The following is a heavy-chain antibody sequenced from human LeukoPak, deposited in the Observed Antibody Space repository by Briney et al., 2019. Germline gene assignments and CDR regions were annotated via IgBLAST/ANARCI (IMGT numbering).Heavy chain of an antibody. CDR3: ARRIAAAATDDYYGMDV. Sequence: PGGSLRLSCAASGSTFSSYEMNWVRQAPGKGLEWVSYISSSGSTIYYADSVKGRFTISRDNAKNSLYLQMNSLRAEDTAVYYCARRIAAAATDDYYGMDVWGQGTTVTVSS. J-gene: IGHJ6*02. D-gene: IGHD6-13*01. CDR2: ISSSGSTI. V-gene: IGHV3-48*03. CDR1: GSTFSSYE.